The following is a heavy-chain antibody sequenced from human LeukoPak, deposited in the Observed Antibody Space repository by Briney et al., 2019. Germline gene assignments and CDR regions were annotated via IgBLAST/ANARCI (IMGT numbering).Heavy chain of an antibody. D-gene: IGHD3-9*01. J-gene: IGHJ4*02. CDR2: IGTTGSYI. V-gene: IGHV3-21*01. CDR3: ARDEYDILTDYDY. CDR1: GFAFNNYA. Sequence: GGSLRLSCTASGFAFNNYAMSWVRQAPGKGLEWVSSIGTTGSYIFYADSVKGRFTISRDNAKNTLYLQMNSLRAEDTAVYYCARDEYDILTDYDYWGQGILVTVSS.